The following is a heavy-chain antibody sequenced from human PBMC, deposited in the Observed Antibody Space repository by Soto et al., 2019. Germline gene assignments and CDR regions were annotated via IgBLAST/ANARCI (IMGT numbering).Heavy chain of an antibody. CDR2: ISFYNGHT. D-gene: IGHD6-19*01. CDR1: GDTVTKYG. Sequence: QVQLVQSGGEVKKPGASVKVSCKASGDTVTKYGISCVRQAPGQGLEWLGWISFYNGHTNYALKFQDRITFTTDTSTSTASMELRSLTSDDTAVYYCASATSIAVAGKETWGQGTLVTVSS. J-gene: IGHJ4*02. CDR3: ASATSIAVAGKET. V-gene: IGHV1-18*01.